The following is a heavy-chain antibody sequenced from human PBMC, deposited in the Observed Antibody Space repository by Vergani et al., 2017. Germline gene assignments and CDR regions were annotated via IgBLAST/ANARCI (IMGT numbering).Heavy chain of an antibody. CDR2: INHSGST. D-gene: IGHD4-17*01. CDR1: GGSFSGYY. Sequence: QVQLQQWGAGLLKPSETLSLTCAVYGGSFSGYYWSWIRQPPGKGLEWIGEINHSGSTNYNPSLKSRVTISVDTSKNQFSLKLSSVTAADTAVYYCARPSAPGDYDALDIWGQGTMVTVSS. J-gene: IGHJ3*02. CDR3: ARPSAPGDYDALDI. V-gene: IGHV4-34*01.